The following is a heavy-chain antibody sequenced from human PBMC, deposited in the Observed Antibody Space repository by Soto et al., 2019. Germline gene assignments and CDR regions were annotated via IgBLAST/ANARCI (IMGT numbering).Heavy chain of an antibody. CDR2: IIPIFGTA. Sequence: SVKVSCKASGGTFSSYAISWVRQAPGQGLEWMGGIIPIFGTANYAQKFQGRVTITADESTSTAYMELSSLGSEDTAVYYCARDRDDDDYVWGSYRYTAWFDPWGQGTLVTVSS. D-gene: IGHD3-16*02. V-gene: IGHV1-69*13. CDR1: GGTFSSYA. J-gene: IGHJ5*02. CDR3: ARDRDDDDYVWGSYRYTAWFDP.